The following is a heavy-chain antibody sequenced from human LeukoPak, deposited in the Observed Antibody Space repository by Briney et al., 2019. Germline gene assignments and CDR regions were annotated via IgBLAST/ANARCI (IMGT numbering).Heavy chain of an antibody. Sequence: SETLSLTCTVSGGSISSSSYYWGWIRQPPGKGLEWIGSIYYSGSTYYNPSLKSRVTISVDTSKNQFSLKLSSVTVADTAVYYCATGSGWYVPLDYWGQGTLVTVSS. J-gene: IGHJ4*01. CDR2: IYYSGST. CDR3: ATGSGWYVPLDY. V-gene: IGHV4-39*01. D-gene: IGHD6-19*01. CDR1: GGSISSSSYY.